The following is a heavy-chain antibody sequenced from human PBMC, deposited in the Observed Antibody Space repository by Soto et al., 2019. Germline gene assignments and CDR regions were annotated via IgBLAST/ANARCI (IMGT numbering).Heavy chain of an antibody. Sequence: TLSLTCTVSGGSVSSSSYYWGWIRQPPGKGLEWIGSIYFSGSTYYKSSLKSRLTISIDKSKNQFSLKLSSVTAADTAVFYCVRLLKYSYADHWGQGTLVTVSS. CDR2: IYFSGST. J-gene: IGHJ4*02. CDR1: GGSVSSSSYY. V-gene: IGHV4-39*01. D-gene: IGHD5-18*01. CDR3: VRLLKYSYADH.